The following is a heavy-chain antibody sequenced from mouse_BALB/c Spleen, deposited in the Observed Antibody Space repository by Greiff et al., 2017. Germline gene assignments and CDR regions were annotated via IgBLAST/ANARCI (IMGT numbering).Heavy chain of an antibody. CDR3: TSELVYWYFDV. CDR2: IDPETGGT. J-gene: IGHJ1*01. CDR1: GYTFTDYE. D-gene: IGHD4-1*01. Sequence: VQLQQSGAELVRPGASVTLSCKASGYTFTDYEMHWVKQTPVHGLEWIGAIDPETGGTAYNQKFKGKATLTADKSSSTAYMELRSLTSEDSAVYYCTSELVYWYFDVWGAGTTVTVSS. V-gene: IGHV1-15*01.